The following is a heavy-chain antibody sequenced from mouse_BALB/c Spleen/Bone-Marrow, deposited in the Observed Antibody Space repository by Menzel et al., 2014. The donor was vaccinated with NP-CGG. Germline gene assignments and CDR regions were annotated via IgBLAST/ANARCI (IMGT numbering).Heavy chain of an antibody. CDR2: IYPSDSYT. V-gene: IGHV1-69*02. J-gene: IGHJ2*01. D-gene: IGHD1-1*01. Sequence: VQLHQSGSELVRPGASVKLSCKASGYTFTSYWINWVKQRPGQGLEWIGNIYPSDSYTNYNQKFKDKATLTVDKSSSTAYMQLRSPTAEDSAVYYCTRSGYGSRSLDYWGQGTPLPVSS. CDR3: TRSGYGSRSLDY. CDR1: GYTFTSYW.